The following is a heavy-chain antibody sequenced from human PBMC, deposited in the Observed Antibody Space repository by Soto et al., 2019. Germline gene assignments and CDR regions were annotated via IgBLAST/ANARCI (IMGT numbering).Heavy chain of an antibody. CDR1: GLTVSGKKY. V-gene: IGHV3-53*01. D-gene: IGHD4-17*01. CDR3: ATWHLREHAYDL. CDR2: LYDVDGT. Sequence: DVQLVESGGGLIQPGGSLRLSCAAFGLTVSGKKYLAWVRQAPGRGLEWVSALYDVDGTYYADSVKGRFTTSGDSSKTIVYLQMNNLRPDDTAVYYCATWHLREHAYDLWGQGTAVTVSS. J-gene: IGHJ3*01.